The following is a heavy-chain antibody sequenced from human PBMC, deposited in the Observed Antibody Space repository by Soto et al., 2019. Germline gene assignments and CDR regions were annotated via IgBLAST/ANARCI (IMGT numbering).Heavy chain of an antibody. Sequence: GGSLRLSCAASGFTFSSYAMSWVRQAPGKGLEWVSAISGSGGSTYYADSVKGRFTISRDNSKNTLYLQMNSLRAEDTAVYYCAKAHIVVVIAYDAFDIWGQGTMVTVSS. CDR2: ISGSGGST. D-gene: IGHD2-21*01. J-gene: IGHJ3*02. V-gene: IGHV3-23*01. CDR3: AKAHIVVVIAYDAFDI. CDR1: GFTFSSYA.